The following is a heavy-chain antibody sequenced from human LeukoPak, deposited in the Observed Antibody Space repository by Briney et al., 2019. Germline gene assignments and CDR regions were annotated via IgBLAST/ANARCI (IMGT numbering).Heavy chain of an antibody. J-gene: IGHJ6*04. CDR1: GYSISSGYY. V-gene: IGHV4-38-2*01. CDR2: IYHSGST. CDR3: ARSPGGMDV. Sequence: SKTLSLTCAVSGYSISSGYYWGWIRQPPGKGLEWIGSIYHSGSTYYNPSLKSRVTISVDTSKNQFSLKLSSVTAADTAVYYCARSPGGMDVWGKGTTVTVSS.